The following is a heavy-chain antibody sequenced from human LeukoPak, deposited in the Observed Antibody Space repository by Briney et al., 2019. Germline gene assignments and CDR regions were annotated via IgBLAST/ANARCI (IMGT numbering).Heavy chain of an antibody. J-gene: IGHJ3*02. CDR2: INPSGGAT. CDR3: ARDSLRDRGPFDM. D-gene: IGHD1-14*01. V-gene: IGHV1-46*01. Sequence: GASVKVSCKASGYTLTGYYMHWVRQAPGQGLEWMGIINPSGGATSSPQKFQGRVTMTRDTSTSAVYMELSSLRSEDTAVYYCARDSLRDRGPFDMWGQGTMVTVSA. CDR1: GYTLTGYY.